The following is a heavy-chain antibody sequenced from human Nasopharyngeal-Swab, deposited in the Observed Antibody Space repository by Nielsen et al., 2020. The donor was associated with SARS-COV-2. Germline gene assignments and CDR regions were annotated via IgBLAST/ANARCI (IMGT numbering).Heavy chain of an antibody. V-gene: IGHV4-59*08. D-gene: IGHD3-16*02. Sequence: ESLKISCGVYGGSVSGYYWSWIRQPPGKGLEWIGYIYYSGSTNYNPSLKSRVTISVDTSKNQFSLKLSSVTAADTAVYYCARHANYDYVWGSYRPHDAFDIWGQGTMVTVSS. J-gene: IGHJ3*02. CDR1: GGSVSGYY. CDR3: ARHANYDYVWGSYRPHDAFDI. CDR2: IYYSGST.